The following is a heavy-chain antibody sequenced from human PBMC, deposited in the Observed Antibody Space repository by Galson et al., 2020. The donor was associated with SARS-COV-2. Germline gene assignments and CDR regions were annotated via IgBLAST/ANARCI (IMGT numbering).Heavy chain of an antibody. CDR3: ARFHQDSGVWYPDDY. CDR1: GGSISNYY. J-gene: IGHJ4*01. D-gene: IGHD6-19*01. V-gene: IGHV4-4*07. Sequence: SETLSLTCTVSGGSISNYYWSWIRQPAGKGLEWIGRIHASGNTYHNPSLKGRVTMSVDTSKNQFSLKMTSVTAADTAVYYCARFHQDSGVWYPDDYWGQGSLVTVSS. CDR2: IHASGNT.